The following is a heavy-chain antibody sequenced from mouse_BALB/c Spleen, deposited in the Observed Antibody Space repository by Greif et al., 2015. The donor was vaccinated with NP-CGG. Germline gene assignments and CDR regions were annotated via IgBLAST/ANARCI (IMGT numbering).Heavy chain of an antibody. J-gene: IGHJ4*01. CDR1: GFTFSSYA. Sequence: EVKLMESGGGLVKPGGSLKLSCAASGFTFSSYAMSWVRQTPEKRLEWVASISSGGSTYYPDSVKGRFTISRDNARNILYLQMSSLRSEDTAMYYCARDYYGPAMDYWGQGTSVTVSS. CDR2: ISSGGST. D-gene: IGHD1-2*01. CDR3: ARDYYGPAMDY. V-gene: IGHV5-6-5*01.